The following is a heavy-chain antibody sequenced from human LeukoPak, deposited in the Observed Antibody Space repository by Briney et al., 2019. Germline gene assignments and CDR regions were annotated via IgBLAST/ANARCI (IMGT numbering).Heavy chain of an antibody. CDR2: IRSDGSDE. CDR1: GFTFSDYG. CDR3: AKDRFKRLVVTDGTSDY. Sequence: PGGSLRLSCAASGFTFSDYGMHWVRQAPGKGLEWVAFIRSDGSDEYYADSMKGRFTISRDNSKDTLYLQINSLRAEDTAVYYCAKDRFKRLVVTDGTSDYWGQGTLVTVSS. D-gene: IGHD3-22*01. J-gene: IGHJ4*02. V-gene: IGHV3-30*02.